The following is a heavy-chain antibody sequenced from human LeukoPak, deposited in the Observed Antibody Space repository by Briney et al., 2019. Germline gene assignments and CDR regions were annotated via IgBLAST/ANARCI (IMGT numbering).Heavy chain of an antibody. CDR3: ARAPFHLGELSLYHDY. V-gene: IGHV4-31*03. CDR1: GGSISSGGYY. CDR2: IYYSGST. Sequence: SQTLSLTCTVSGGSISSGGYYWSWIRQHPGKGLEWIGYIYYSGSTYYNPSLKSRVTISVDTSKNQFSLKLSSVTAADTAVYYCARAPFHLGELSLYHDYWGQGTLVTVSS. J-gene: IGHJ4*02. D-gene: IGHD3-16*02.